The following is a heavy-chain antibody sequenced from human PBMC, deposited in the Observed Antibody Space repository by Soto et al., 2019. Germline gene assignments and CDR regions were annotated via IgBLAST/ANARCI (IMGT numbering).Heavy chain of an antibody. J-gene: IGHJ4*02. CDR1: GGTFSSYA. Sequence: QVQLVQSGAEVKKPGSSVKVSCKASGGTFSSYAISWVRQAPGQGLEWMGGIIPIFGTANYAQKFQGRVTITADEATSTAYMELSSLSSEDTAVYYCASPVRGYGYHDYWGQGTLVTVSS. CDR3: ASPVRGYGYHDY. V-gene: IGHV1-69*12. D-gene: IGHD5-18*01. CDR2: IIPIFGTA.